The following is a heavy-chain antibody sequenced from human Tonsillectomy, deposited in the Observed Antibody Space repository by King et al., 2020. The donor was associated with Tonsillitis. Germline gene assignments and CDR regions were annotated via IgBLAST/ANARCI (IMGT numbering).Heavy chain of an antibody. CDR2: ISAYNGNT. CDR3: ARGGLGYCSGGSCYCDY. V-gene: IGHV1-18*04. D-gene: IGHD2-15*01. J-gene: IGHJ4*02. Sequence: VQLVESGAEVMKPGASVKVSCKASGYTFTSYGISWVRQAPGQGLEWMGWISAYNGNTNYAQKLQGRVTMTTDTSTSTAYMELRSLRSDDTAVYYCARGGLGYCSGGSCYCDYWGQGTLVTVSS. CDR1: GYTFTSYG.